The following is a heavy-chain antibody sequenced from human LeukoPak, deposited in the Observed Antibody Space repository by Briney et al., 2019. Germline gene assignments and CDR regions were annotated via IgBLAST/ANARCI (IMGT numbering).Heavy chain of an antibody. J-gene: IGHJ5*02. CDR3: ARDNRRTIFGVIIRPSNWFDP. CDR1: GYSISSGYY. Sequence: SETLSLTCTVSGYSISSGYYWGWIRQSPGKGLEWIGSIYHSGSTYYNPSLKSRVTISVDTSKNQVSLMLSSVTAADTAVYCCARDNRRTIFGVIIRPSNWFDPWGQGTLVTVSS. CDR2: IYHSGST. D-gene: IGHD3-3*01. V-gene: IGHV4-38-2*02.